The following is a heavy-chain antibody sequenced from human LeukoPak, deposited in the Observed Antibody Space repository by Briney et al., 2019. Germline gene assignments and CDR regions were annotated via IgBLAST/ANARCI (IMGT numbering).Heavy chain of an antibody. V-gene: IGHV3-23*01. Sequence: GGSLRLSCAASGFTFSSYAMSWVRQAPGKGLEWVSAISGSGGSTYYADSVKGRFTISRDNSKNTLYLQMNSLRAEDTAVYYCAKYTRVAVAGTGGSYYYYGMDVWGQGTTITVSS. CDR2: ISGSGGST. CDR3: AKYTRVAVAGTGGSYYYYGMDV. CDR1: GFTFSSYA. J-gene: IGHJ6*02. D-gene: IGHD6-19*01.